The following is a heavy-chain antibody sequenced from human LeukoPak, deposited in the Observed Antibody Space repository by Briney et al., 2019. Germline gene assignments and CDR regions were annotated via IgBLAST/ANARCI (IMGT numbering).Heavy chain of an antibody. D-gene: IGHD6-13*01. CDR1: GFTFSSYG. CDR2: IWYDGSNK. V-gene: IGHV3-33*01. J-gene: IGHJ4*02. CDR3: ARDRAAAAGIRQGTFYY. Sequence: GGSLRLSCAASGFTFSSYGMHWVRQAPGKGLEWVAVIWYDGSNKYYADSVKGRFTISRDNSKNPLYLQMNSLRAEDTAVYYCARDRAAAAGIRQGTFYYWGQGTLVTVSS.